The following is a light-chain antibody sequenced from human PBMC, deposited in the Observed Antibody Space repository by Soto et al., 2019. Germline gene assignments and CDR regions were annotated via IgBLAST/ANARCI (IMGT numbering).Light chain of an antibody. CDR2: LGS. V-gene: IGKV2-28*01. CDR3: MQALQTPRFT. CDR1: QDISNY. Sequence: MTQSPSSLSASVGDRVTITCQASQDISNYLDWYLQKPGQSPQLLIYLGSNRASGVPDRFSGSGSGTDFTLKISRVEAEDVGVYYCMQALQTPRFTFGPGTKVDIK. J-gene: IGKJ3*01.